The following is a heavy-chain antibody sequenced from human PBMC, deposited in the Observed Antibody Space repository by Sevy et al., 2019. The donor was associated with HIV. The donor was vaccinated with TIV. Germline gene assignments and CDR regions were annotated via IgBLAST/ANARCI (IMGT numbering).Heavy chain of an antibody. CDR1: GFNFNIYS. V-gene: IGHV3-23*01. D-gene: IGHD2-8*01. CDR3: AREGCTRPHDY. CDR2: LSFGCGKI. J-gene: IGHJ4*02. Sequence: GGSLRLSCAVSGFNFNIYSMSWVRQAPGKGLEWVSTLSFGCGKINYADSVKGRFIISRDDSKNTRYLQMNGLRAEDTAVYFCAREGCTRPHDYWGQGTLVTVSS.